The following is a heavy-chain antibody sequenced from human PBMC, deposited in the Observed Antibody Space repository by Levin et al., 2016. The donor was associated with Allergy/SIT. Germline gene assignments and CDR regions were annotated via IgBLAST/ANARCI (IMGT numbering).Heavy chain of an antibody. CDR3: ARWILLWFGELSAEIDY. Sequence: SETLSLTCTVSGGSISSSSYYWGWIRQPPGRGWSGLGVAIIVGVTYYKPSLKSRVTISVDTSKNQFSLKLTSVTAADTAVYYCARWILLWFGELSAEIDYWGQGTLVTVSS. J-gene: IGHJ4*02. CDR2: AIIVGVT. V-gene: IGHV4-39*01. CDR1: GGSISSSSYY. D-gene: IGHD3-10*01.